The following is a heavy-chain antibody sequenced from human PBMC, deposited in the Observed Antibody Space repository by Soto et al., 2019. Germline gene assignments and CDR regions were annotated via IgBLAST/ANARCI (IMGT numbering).Heavy chain of an antibody. V-gene: IGHV3-30*03. CDR3: ARWVGGSMYDNSGKYDS. D-gene: IGHD3-22*01. J-gene: IGHJ5*01. CDR2: VAYDGSKT. CDR1: GFTFSSNG. Sequence: QVQLVESGGGVVQPGRSLRLPCAASGFTFSSNGMHWVRQAPGKGLEWVALVAYDGSKTSYGDSVRGRVTISRDNSENTLYLQMNSLRAEDTAVYYCARWVGGSMYDNSGKYDSWGQGTLVTVSS.